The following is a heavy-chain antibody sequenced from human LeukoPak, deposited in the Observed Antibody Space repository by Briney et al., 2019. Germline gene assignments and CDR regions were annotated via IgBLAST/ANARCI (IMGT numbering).Heavy chain of an antibody. J-gene: IGHJ4*02. V-gene: IGHV3-7*02. Sequence: GGSLRLSCAASGFSFTTYWMNWVRQGPGGRLEWVANISPDGSGEYYRDSGRGRFSISRDNAKESLYLQMNNVRADDSGIYYCSGRDSSRNPWAYWGQGTQVSVS. CDR2: ISPDGSGE. CDR3: SGRDSSRNPWAY. D-gene: IGHD2-2*01. CDR1: GFSFTTYW.